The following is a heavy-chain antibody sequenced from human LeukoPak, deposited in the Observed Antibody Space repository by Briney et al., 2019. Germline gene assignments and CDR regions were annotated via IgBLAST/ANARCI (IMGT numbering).Heavy chain of an antibody. CDR3: AVTRWLRTFDY. J-gene: IGHJ4*02. CDR1: GESFSGYY. Sequence: PSETLSLTCAVYGESFSGYYWSWIRQPPGKGLEWIGEINHSGSTNYNPSLKSRVTISVDTSKNQFSLKLSSVTAADTAVYYCAVTRWLRTFDYWGQGTLVTVSS. CDR2: INHSGST. V-gene: IGHV4-34*01. D-gene: IGHD5-24*01.